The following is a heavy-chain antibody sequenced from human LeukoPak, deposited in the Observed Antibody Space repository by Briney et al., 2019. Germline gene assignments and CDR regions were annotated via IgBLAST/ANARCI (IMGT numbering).Heavy chain of an antibody. D-gene: IGHD2-2*01. CDR1: GFAFDEHG. V-gene: IGHV3-20*04. J-gene: IGHJ4*02. CDR3: ARAPITSPFYFDY. Sequence: GGSLRLSCTASGFAFDEHGMSWVRQVPGKGLEWVSGNWSGGSTGYADPLRGRFTISRDNAKDSLYFQMDSPRAEDTALYYCARAPITSPFYFDYWGQGTLVTVSS. CDR2: NWSGGST.